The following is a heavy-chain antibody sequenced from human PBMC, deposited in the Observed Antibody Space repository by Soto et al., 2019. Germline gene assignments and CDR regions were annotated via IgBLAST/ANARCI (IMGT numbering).Heavy chain of an antibody. CDR1: GYTFTSYA. D-gene: IGHD6-6*01. CDR3: ARDVEYDLYYDY. Sequence: ASVKVSCKASGYTFTSYAMHWVRQAPGQRLEWMGWINAGNGNTKYSQKFQGRVTITRDTSASTAYMELSSLRSEDTAVYYCARDVEYDLYYDYWGQGTLVTVSS. J-gene: IGHJ4*02. CDR2: INAGNGNT. V-gene: IGHV1-3*01.